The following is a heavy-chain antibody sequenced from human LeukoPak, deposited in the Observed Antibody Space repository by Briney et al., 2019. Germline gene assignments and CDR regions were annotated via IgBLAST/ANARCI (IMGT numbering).Heavy chain of an antibody. J-gene: IGHJ4*02. CDR2: IYHSWTT. CDR3: ARGAYSYVGYFDY. Sequence: SEPLSLTCIVSGYSINSGFYWGWTRQPPGKSLEWVGIIYHSWTTYSNPSLRGRVTISVDTSKNEFSLKLSSVTAEDTAVYYCARGAYSYVGYFDYWGQGTLVTVSS. D-gene: IGHD5-18*01. V-gene: IGHV4-38-2*02. CDR1: GYSINSGFY.